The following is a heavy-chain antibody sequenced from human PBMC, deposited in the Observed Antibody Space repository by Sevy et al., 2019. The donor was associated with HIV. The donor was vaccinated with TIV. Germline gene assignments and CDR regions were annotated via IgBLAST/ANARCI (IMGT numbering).Heavy chain of an antibody. CDR3: ARGQSGRTDP. D-gene: IGHD1-26*01. V-gene: IGHV4-34*01. CDR2: INHSGST. Sequence: SESLSLTCAVYGGSFSGYYWSWIRQPPGKGLEWIGEINHSGSTNYNPSLKSRVTISVDTSKNQFSLKLSSVTAADTAVYYCARGQSGRTDPWGQGTLVTVSS. J-gene: IGHJ5*02. CDR1: GGSFSGYY.